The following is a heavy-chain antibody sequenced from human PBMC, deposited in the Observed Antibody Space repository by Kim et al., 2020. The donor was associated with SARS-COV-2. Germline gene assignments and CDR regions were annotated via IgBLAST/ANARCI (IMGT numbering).Heavy chain of an antibody. Sequence: GSSIRYADSVNDRFSISRDNAKKSLSLQMNSLTPEDTAVYYCVREPANWGQGTLVTVSS. CDR3: VREPAN. J-gene: IGHJ4*02. CDR2: GSSI. V-gene: IGHV3-11*01.